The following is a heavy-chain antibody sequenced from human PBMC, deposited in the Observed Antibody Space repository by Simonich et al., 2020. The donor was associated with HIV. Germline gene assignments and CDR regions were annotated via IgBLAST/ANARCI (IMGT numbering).Heavy chain of an antibody. J-gene: IGHJ4*02. Sequence: EVQLVESGGGLVKPGGSLRLSCAASGFTFSSYSMNWVRRAPGKGLEWVSSISSSSSYIYYADSVKVRFTISRDNAKNSLYLQMNSLRAEDTAVYYCARDGRKGSSTSCSDYWGQGTLVTVSS. V-gene: IGHV3-21*01. CDR3: ARDGRKGSSTSCSDY. D-gene: IGHD2-2*01. CDR1: GFTFSSYS. CDR2: ISSSSSYI.